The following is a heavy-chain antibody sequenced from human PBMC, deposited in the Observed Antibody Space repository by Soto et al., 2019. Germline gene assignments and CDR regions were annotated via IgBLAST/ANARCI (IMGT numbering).Heavy chain of an antibody. Sequence: AGGSLRLSCAAPGFTFRDYYMRLIPQAPGEGLEWVSYINSSSSYTNYADSVKGRFTISRDNAKNSLYLQMNSLRAEDTAVYYCARIITAAGGRRYFDLWGRGTLVTVSS. J-gene: IGHJ2*01. CDR2: INSSSSYT. V-gene: IGHV3-11*03. D-gene: IGHD6-13*01. CDR3: ARIITAAGGRRYFDL. CDR1: GFTFRDYY.